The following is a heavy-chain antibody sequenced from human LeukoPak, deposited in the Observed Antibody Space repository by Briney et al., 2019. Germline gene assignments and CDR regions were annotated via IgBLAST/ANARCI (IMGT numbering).Heavy chain of an antibody. CDR2: IRYDGSNK. J-gene: IGHJ4*02. CDR1: GFTFSSYT. D-gene: IGHD1-1*01. V-gene: IGHV3-30*02. Sequence: GGSLRLSCAASGFTFSSYTMPWVRQAPGKGLEWVAFIRYDGSNKYYADSVKGRFTISRDNAKNSLYLQMNSLRAEDTAVYYCARDSALQPFFDYWGQGTLVTVSS. CDR3: ARDSALQPFFDY.